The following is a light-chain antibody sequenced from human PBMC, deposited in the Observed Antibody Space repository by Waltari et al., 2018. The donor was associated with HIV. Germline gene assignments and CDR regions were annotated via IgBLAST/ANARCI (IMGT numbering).Light chain of an antibody. Sequence: QSVLTQPPSVSAAPGQRVTISCFGTTSNIGKNFVSWYQQLPETAPKLIIYENNKRPSGIPDRFSGSNSGTSATLAITGLQSGDEADYYCGTWDSSVSAGVFGGGTKVTVL. CDR2: ENN. CDR1: TSNIGKNF. V-gene: IGLV1-51*01. CDR3: GTWDSSVSAGV. J-gene: IGLJ3*02.